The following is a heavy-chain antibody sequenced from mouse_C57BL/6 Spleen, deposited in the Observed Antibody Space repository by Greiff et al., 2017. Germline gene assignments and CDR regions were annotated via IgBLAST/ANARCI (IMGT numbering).Heavy chain of an antibody. CDR2: IWSGGST. D-gene: IGHD2-1*01. Sequence: QVQLQQSGPGLVQPSQSLSITCTVSGFSLTSYGVHWVRQSPGKGLEWLGVIWSGGSTDYNAAFISRLSISKDNSKSQVFFKMNSLQAEDTAIYYCARGNRYFDVWGTGTTVTVSS. CDR3: ARGNRYFDV. J-gene: IGHJ1*03. V-gene: IGHV2-2*01. CDR1: GFSLTSYG.